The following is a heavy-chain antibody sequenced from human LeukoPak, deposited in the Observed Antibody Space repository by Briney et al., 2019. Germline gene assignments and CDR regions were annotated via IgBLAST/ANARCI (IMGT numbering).Heavy chain of an antibody. V-gene: IGHV3-48*01. Sequence: GGSLSLSCAASGFTFSSYSMNWVRQAPGKGLEWVSYISSSSSTIYYADSVKGRFTVSRDNAKNSLYLQMNSLRAEDTAVYYCARGRINRGDTLTGYCKYLLFPKINFDYWGQGTLVTVSS. D-gene: IGHD3-9*01. CDR2: ISSSSSTI. CDR1: GFTFSSYS. J-gene: IGHJ4*02. CDR3: ARGRINRGDTLTGYCKYLLFPKINFDY.